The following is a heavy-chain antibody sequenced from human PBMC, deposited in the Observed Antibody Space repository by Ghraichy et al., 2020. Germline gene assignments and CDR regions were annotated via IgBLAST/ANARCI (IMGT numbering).Heavy chain of an antibody. J-gene: IGHJ4*02. V-gene: IGHV1-69*13. D-gene: IGHD2-15*01. CDR2: IIPIFDTT. Sequence: SVKVSCKASGDIFSSYGISWVRQSPGQGLEWMGGIIPIFDTTEYAQKFQGRVTITADQSANIGYMELSSLRSEDTALYYCTRVKIVDCSDGDCYSPLDLWGPGTLVTVSS. CDR1: GDIFSSYG. CDR3: TRVKIVDCSDGDCYSPLDL.